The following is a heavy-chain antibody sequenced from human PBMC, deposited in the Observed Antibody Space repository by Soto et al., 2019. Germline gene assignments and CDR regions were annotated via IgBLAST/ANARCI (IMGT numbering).Heavy chain of an antibody. CDR1: GYTFTSYG. J-gene: IGHJ4*02. Sequence: ASVKVSCKASGYTFTSYGISWVRQAPGQGLEWIGWISAYNGNTNYAQKLQGRVTMTTDTSTSTAYMELRSLRSDDTSVYYCARAGYYDFWSGSTTDYWGQGTLVTVSS. V-gene: IGHV1-18*01. D-gene: IGHD3-3*01. CDR2: ISAYNGNT. CDR3: ARAGYYDFWSGSTTDY.